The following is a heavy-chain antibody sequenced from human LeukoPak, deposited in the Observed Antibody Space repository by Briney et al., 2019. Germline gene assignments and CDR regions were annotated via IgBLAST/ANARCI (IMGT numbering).Heavy chain of an antibody. J-gene: IGHJ1*01. Sequence: GGSLRLSCAASGFTFSSFAMSWVRQAPGKGLEWVSVISDSGGSTNYANSVKGRFIISRDNSRDTVHLQMNSLRAEDTAVYSCARGGHFSSYKEYFHNWGQGTLVSVSS. CDR2: ISDSGGST. CDR3: ARGGHFSSYKEYFHN. CDR1: GFTFSSFA. D-gene: IGHD6-13*01. V-gene: IGHV3-23*01.